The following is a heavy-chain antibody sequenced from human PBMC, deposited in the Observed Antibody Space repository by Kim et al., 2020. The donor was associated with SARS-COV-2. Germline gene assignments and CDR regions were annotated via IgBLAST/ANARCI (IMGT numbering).Heavy chain of an antibody. CDR1: GFTFSSYS. Sequence: GGSLRLSCAASGFTFSSYSMNWVRQAPGKGLEWVSSISSSSSYIYYADSVKGRFTISRDNAKNSLYLQMNSLRAEDTAVYYCARDEPWFGENPLDYWGQGTLVTVSS. J-gene: IGHJ4*02. V-gene: IGHV3-21*01. D-gene: IGHD3-10*01. CDR2: ISSSSSYI. CDR3: ARDEPWFGENPLDY.